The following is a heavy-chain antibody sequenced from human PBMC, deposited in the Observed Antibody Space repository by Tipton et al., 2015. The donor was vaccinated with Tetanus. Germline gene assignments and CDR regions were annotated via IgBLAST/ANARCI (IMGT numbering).Heavy chain of an antibody. CDR3: AKDTGVTPHYGMDV. CDR2: ISWNSGSI. V-gene: IGHV3-9*01. Sequence: SLRLSCVASGFTFDDYAMNWVRQAPGKGLEWVSGISWNSGSIGYADSVKGRFTISRDNAKNSLYLQMNSLRAEDTALYYCAKDTGVTPHYGMDVWGQGTTVTVSS. D-gene: IGHD2-21*02. CDR1: GFTFDDYA. J-gene: IGHJ6*02.